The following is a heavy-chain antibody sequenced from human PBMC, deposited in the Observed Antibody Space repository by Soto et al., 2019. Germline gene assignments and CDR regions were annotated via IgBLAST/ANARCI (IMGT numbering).Heavy chain of an antibody. CDR2: IYYSGST. CDR3: ARLSSGWYGESYFDY. Sequence: SETLSLTCTVSGGSISSYYWSWIRQPPGKGLEWIGYIYYSGSTNYNPSLKSRVTISVDTSKNQFSLKLSSVTAADTAVYYCARLSSGWYGESYFDYWGQGTLVTVSS. V-gene: IGHV4-59*01. CDR1: GGSISSYY. D-gene: IGHD6-19*01. J-gene: IGHJ4*02.